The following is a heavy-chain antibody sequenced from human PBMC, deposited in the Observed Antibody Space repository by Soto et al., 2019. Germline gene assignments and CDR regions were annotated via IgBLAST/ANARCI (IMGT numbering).Heavy chain of an antibody. Sequence: TSETLSLTCTVSGGSISSRSYYWGWIRQPPGKGLEWIGGIYYSGTTFYSPSLKSRVIISVDTSKNQFSLKLSSVTAADTAVYYCARAGRGQQLVAFDPWGQGTLVTVSS. CDR2: IYYSGTT. V-gene: IGHV4-39*01. D-gene: IGHD6-13*01. J-gene: IGHJ5*02. CDR1: GGSISSRSYY. CDR3: ARAGRGQQLVAFDP.